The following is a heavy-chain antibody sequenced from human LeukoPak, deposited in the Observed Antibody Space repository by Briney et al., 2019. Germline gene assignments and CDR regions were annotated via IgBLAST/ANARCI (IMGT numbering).Heavy chain of an antibody. Sequence: SETLSLTCTVSGGSISSSSYYWGWIRQPPGKGLEWIGSIYYSGSTYYNPSLKSRVTISVDTSKNQFSLKLSSVTAADTAVYYCARGWRINSSGGFVDPWGQGTLVTVSS. CDR3: ARGWRINSSGGFVDP. CDR1: GGSISSSSYY. D-gene: IGHD6-6*01. V-gene: IGHV4-39*01. J-gene: IGHJ5*02. CDR2: IYYSGST.